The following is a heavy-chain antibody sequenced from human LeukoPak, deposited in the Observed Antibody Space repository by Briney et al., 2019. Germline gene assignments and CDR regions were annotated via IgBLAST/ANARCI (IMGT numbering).Heavy chain of an antibody. V-gene: IGHV1-3*01. Sequence: ASVKVSCKASGYTFTSYAMHWVRQAPGQRLEWMGWINAGNGNTKYPQKFQGRVTITRDTSASTAYMELSSLRSEDTAVYYCAGEIFDYSNLYYYYYYGMDVWGQGTTVTVSS. D-gene: IGHD4-11*01. CDR3: AGEIFDYSNLYYYYYYGMDV. CDR2: INAGNGNT. J-gene: IGHJ6*02. CDR1: GYTFTSYA.